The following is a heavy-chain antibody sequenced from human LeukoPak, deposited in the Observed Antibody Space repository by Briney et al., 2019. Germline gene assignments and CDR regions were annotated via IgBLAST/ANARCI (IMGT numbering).Heavy chain of an antibody. CDR3: AREGKLGELDY. D-gene: IGHD6-13*01. J-gene: IGHJ4*02. CDR2: ISGSGGST. Sequence: GGSLRLSCAASGFTFSRFGMNWVRQAPGKGLEWVATISGSGGSTNYADSVKGRFTISRDNSKNTLYLQMNSLRAEDTAVYYCAREGKLGELDYWGQGTLVTVSS. CDR1: GFTFSRFG. V-gene: IGHV3-23*01.